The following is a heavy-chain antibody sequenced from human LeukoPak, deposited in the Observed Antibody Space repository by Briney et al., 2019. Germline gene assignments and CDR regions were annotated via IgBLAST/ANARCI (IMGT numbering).Heavy chain of an antibody. CDR1: GLTFSNYA. CDR3: AKDPNGDYMGAFDF. Sequence: PGGSLRLSCAASGLTFSNYAMMWLRQAPGKGLERVAAIIGNGGWALYADSVKGRFTISRDNSKNTLYLQMSSLRAADTAVYYCAKDPNGDYMGAFDFWGQGAMVTVSS. CDR2: IIGNGGWA. D-gene: IGHD4-17*01. V-gene: IGHV3-23*01. J-gene: IGHJ3*01.